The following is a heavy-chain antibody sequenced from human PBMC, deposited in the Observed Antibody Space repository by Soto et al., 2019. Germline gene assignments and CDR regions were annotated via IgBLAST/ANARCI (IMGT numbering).Heavy chain of an antibody. Sequence: GGSLRLSCAASGFTFSSYAMSWVRQAPGKGLEWVSAISGSGGSTYYADSVKGRFTISRDNSKNTLYLQMNSLRAEDTAVYYCAKCRPFEAAPLDSFDYWGQGTLVTVSS. CDR3: AKCRPFEAAPLDSFDY. CDR2: ISGSGGST. D-gene: IGHD6-6*01. V-gene: IGHV3-23*01. J-gene: IGHJ4*02. CDR1: GFTFSSYA.